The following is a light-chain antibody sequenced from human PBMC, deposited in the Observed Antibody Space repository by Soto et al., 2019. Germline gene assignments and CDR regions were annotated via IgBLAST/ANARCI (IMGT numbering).Light chain of an antibody. CDR1: QGIRND. V-gene: IGKV1-6*01. CDR2: AAS. Sequence: AIQMTQSPSSLSASVGDRVTITCRASQGIRNDLDWLQQKPGKAPKLLIYAASNLHSGVPARFSRSGSGTDFTLTFSSLQPEDFDTYYCLQKYFYPCTFGPGTKVDIK. J-gene: IGKJ3*01. CDR3: LQKYFYPCT.